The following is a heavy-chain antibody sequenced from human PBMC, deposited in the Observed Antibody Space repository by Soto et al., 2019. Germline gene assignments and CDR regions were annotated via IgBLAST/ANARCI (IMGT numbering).Heavy chain of an antibody. Sequence: PGGSLRRSCAASGFPFSSYAMSCVRPAPEKGLEWVSGISGSGGSTHYADSVKGRFTISRDNSKNTLYVQMNSLRAEDTAVYYCAKDIRSGAVAGTIDYWGQGTLVTVSS. D-gene: IGHD6-19*01. V-gene: IGHV3-23*01. CDR3: AKDIRSGAVAGTIDY. CDR2: ISGSGGST. J-gene: IGHJ4*02. CDR1: GFPFSSYA.